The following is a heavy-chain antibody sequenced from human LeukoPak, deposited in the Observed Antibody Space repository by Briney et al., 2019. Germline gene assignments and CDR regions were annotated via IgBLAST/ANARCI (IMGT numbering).Heavy chain of an antibody. Sequence: GSLRLSCAASGFTFTNYAMTWVRQAPGKGLEWVSSISDTYATTYYTDSVKGRCTISRDNSKNTVSLLLNNLRAEDTAVYFCVRHDSFIPFWGQGTRVTVSS. J-gene: IGHJ4*02. CDR1: GFTFTNYA. CDR2: ISDTYATT. V-gene: IGHV3-23*01. CDR3: VRHDSFIPF. D-gene: IGHD2-21*01.